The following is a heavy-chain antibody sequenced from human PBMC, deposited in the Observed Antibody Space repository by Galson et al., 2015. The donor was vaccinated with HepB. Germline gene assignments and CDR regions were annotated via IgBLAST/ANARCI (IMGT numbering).Heavy chain of an antibody. CDR2: TYYRSKWFD. CDR3: VRDRGSVVGGATLPDVFDF. D-gene: IGHD3-10*01. Sequence: CAISGDSVSSNTAAWNWIRQSPSRGLEWLGRTYYRSKWFDDYADSVESRITIRPDTSKNQFSLELNFVTPDDAGLYFCVRDRGSVVGGATLPDVFDFWGQGTMVTVSS. V-gene: IGHV6-1*01. J-gene: IGHJ3*01. CDR1: GDSVSSNTAA.